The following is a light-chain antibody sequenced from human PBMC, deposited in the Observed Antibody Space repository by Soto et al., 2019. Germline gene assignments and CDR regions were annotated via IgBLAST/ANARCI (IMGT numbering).Light chain of an antibody. CDR1: SSDVGGYNY. Sequence: QSALTQPASVSGSPGQSITISCTGTSSDVGGYNYVSWYQQHPDKAPKLMIYDASNRPSGVSNRFSGSKSGNTASLTISGLQAEDEADYYCSSYTSSSTLDVFGTGTKLTVL. CDR2: DAS. J-gene: IGLJ1*01. V-gene: IGLV2-14*03. CDR3: SSYTSSSTLDV.